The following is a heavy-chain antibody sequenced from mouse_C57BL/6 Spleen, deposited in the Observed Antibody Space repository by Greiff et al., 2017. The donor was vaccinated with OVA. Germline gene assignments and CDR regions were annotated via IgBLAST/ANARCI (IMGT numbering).Heavy chain of an antibody. CDR3: ARDDYYSNYVGY. V-gene: IGHV1-53*01. J-gene: IGHJ2*01. CDR2: INPSNGGT. Sequence: QVQLQQPGTELVKPGASVKLSCKASGYTFTSYWMHWVKQRPGQGLEWIGNINPSNGGTNYNEKFKSKATLTVDKSSRTAYMQLSRMTSENSTVYYCARDDYYSNYVGYWGQGTTLTVSS. D-gene: IGHD2-5*01. CDR1: GYTFTSYW.